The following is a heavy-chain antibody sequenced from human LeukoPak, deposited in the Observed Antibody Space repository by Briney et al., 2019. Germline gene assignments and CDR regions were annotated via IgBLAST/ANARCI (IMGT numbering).Heavy chain of an antibody. Sequence: SETLSLTCTVSGGSISSYYWSWIRQPPGKGLEWIGYIYYSGSTNYHPSLKSRVTISVDTSENQFSLKLSSVTAADTAVYYCAEAASVGTFDYWGQGTLVTVSS. V-gene: IGHV4-59*01. CDR2: IYYSGST. D-gene: IGHD1-26*01. CDR3: AEAASVGTFDY. CDR1: GGSISSYY. J-gene: IGHJ4*02.